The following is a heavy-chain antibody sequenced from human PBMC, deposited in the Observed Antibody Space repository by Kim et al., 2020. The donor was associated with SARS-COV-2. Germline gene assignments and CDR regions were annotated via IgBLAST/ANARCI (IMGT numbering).Heavy chain of an antibody. D-gene: IGHD2-2*01. CDR3: ARDCSSMSCYGFP. V-gene: IGHV1-18*04. CDR2: ISGYNDNT. Sequence: ASVKVSCKTSGYTFTNYGISWVRQAPGQGLEWMGWISGYNDNTKYTQKFQGRVTMITDTSTSTAYMELRSLRFDDTAVYFCARDCSSMSCYGFPWGQGTLVIVSS. CDR1: GYTFTNYG. J-gene: IGHJ5*02.